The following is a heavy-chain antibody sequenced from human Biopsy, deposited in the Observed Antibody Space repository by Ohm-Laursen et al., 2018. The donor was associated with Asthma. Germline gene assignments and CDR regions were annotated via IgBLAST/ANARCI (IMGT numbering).Heavy chain of an antibody. CDR1: GFAFGNYA. Sequence: SLRLSCAASGFAFGNYAMYWVRRAPGKGLEWVGVISKDASTQDYADSVKGRFTISRDNAKNSLYLQMNSLRAEDTAVYYCARTFHFWSPYHAEHYQLWGQGTLVTVSS. D-gene: IGHD3-3*02. J-gene: IGHJ1*01. CDR3: ARTFHFWSPYHAEHYQL. V-gene: IGHV3-30*07. CDR2: ISKDASTQ.